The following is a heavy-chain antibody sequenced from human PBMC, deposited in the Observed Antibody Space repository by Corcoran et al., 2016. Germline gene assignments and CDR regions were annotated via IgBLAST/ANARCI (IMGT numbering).Heavy chain of an antibody. J-gene: IGHJ1*01. CDR3: GADSLANGRVG. Sequence: QVQLQESGPGLVRPSGTLSLTCAVSGGSINSGYWWSWVRQPPGMGLEWIGAMYHSGSADYNPSLKSRVIISIDTSKNQLSLRLSAVTAADTAIYYWGADSLANGRVGWGQGTLVTVSS. D-gene: IGHD2-8*01. V-gene: IGHV4-4*02. CDR1: GGSINSGYW. CDR2: MYHSGSA.